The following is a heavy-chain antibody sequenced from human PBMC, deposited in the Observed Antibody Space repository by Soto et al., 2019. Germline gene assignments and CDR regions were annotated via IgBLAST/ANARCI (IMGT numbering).Heavy chain of an antibody. CDR3: ASKIRDYNFDY. CDR2: INPSTGGT. V-gene: IGHV1-2*02. J-gene: IGHJ4*02. CDR1: GYTFTGYY. D-gene: IGHD4-17*01. Sequence: QVQLVQSGAEVRKPGASLKVSCKPSGYTFTGYYMHWVRQAPGQGLEWMGWINPSTGGTKYAQKFQGRVTLTRDTSISTAYLELSSLTSDDTAVYYCASKIRDYNFDYWGQGTLVTVSS.